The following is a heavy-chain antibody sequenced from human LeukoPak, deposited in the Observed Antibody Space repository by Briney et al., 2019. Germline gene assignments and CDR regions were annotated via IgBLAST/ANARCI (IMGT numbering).Heavy chain of an antibody. CDR3: PTRLYSSSSA. J-gene: IGHJ4*02. CDR2: IVPIFGTA. CDR1: GGTFSSYA. Sequence: GASVKVSCKASGGTFSSYAISWVRQAPGQGLEWMGGIVPIFGTANYAQKFQGRVTITADESTSTAYMELSSLRSEDTAVYYCPTRLYSSSSAWGQGTLVTVSS. D-gene: IGHD6-6*01. V-gene: IGHV1-69*01.